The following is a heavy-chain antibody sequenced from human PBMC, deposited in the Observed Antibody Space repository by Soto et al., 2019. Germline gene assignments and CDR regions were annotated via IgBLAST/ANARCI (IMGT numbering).Heavy chain of an antibody. CDR3: AIVPGSSRWTSIDS. V-gene: IGHV4-4*07. J-gene: IGHJ5*01. CDR2: IYISENT. CDR1: RGSINSDY. Sequence: SKTVDLTCTVSRGSINSDYWSWIQQPAGKGLEWIGRIYISENTHYKPSLRSRVSMSLDTSKNQLSPNLSSMTAADTAVYYCAIVPGSSRWTSIDS. D-gene: IGHD6-19*01.